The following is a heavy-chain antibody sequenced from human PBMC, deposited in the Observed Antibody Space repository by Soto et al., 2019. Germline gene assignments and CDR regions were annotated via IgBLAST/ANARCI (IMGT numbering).Heavy chain of an antibody. CDR2: IIPIFGTA. V-gene: IGHV1-69*13. Sequence: GVSVKVSCKASGGTFSSYAISWVRQAPGQGLEWMGGIIPIFGTANYAQKFQGRVTITADESTSTAYMELSSLRSEDTAVYYCARDYYDSSGYLTWYYYGMDVWGQGTTVTVS. CDR3: ARDYYDSSGYLTWYYYGMDV. CDR1: GGTFSSYA. J-gene: IGHJ6*02. D-gene: IGHD3-22*01.